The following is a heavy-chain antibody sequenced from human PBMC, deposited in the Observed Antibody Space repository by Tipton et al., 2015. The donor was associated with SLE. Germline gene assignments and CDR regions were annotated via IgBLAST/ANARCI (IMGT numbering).Heavy chain of an antibody. CDR1: GGSFSGYY. V-gene: IGHV4-34*01. CDR3: ARAGDHYYDSSGYYYARPTHPSYDFDY. Sequence: TLSLTCAVYGGSFSGYYLSCIRQPPGQGLEWIGEINHSGSTNYNPSLKSRVTISVDTSKNQFSLKLSSVTAADTAVYYCARAGDHYYDSSGYYYARPTHPSYDFDYWGQGPLGTVSS. CDR2: INHSGST. D-gene: IGHD3-22*01. J-gene: IGHJ4*02.